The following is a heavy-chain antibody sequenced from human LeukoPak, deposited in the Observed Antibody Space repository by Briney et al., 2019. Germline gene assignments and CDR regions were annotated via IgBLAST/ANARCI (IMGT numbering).Heavy chain of an antibody. CDR2: IYTSGST. V-gene: IGHV4-4*07. J-gene: IGHJ4*02. CDR3: ARETPVRPFDY. D-gene: IGHD2-8*01. Sequence: PSETLSLTCTVSGGSISSYYWSWIRQPAGKGLEWIGRIYTSGSTNYNPSLKSRVTISVDKSKNQFSLKLSSVTAAHTAVYYCARETPVRPFDYWGQGTLVTVSS. CDR1: GGSISSYY.